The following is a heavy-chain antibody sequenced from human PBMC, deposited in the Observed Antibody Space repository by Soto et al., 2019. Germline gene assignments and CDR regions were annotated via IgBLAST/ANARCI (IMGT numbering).Heavy chain of an antibody. D-gene: IGHD2-2*01. V-gene: IGHV3-23*01. CDR2: VGGSGAYT. CDR1: GLSFPNYA. CDR3: AKGSSSTQFLNYYFYHMDV. J-gene: IGHJ6*03. Sequence: LLESGGGLVQPGGSLSLSCVASGLSFPNYAMNWVRQAPGKGLEWVSGVGGSGAYTYYADSVKGRFTISRDNSKNTVYLHMNSLRGEDTAVYYCAKGSSSTQFLNYYFYHMDVWGKGTTVSVSS.